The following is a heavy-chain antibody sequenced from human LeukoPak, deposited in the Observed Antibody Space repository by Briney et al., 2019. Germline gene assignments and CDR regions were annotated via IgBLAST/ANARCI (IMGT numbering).Heavy chain of an antibody. Sequence: ASVKVSCKASGYTFTSHDINWVRQATGQGLEWMGWMNPNTGNTGYAQKFQGRVTITADKSTSTAYMELSSLRSEDTAVYYCLSTMVRGVMVAFDIWGQGTMVTVSS. J-gene: IGHJ3*02. V-gene: IGHV1-8*01. CDR3: LSTMVRGVMVAFDI. CDR2: MNPNTGNT. CDR1: GYTFTSHD. D-gene: IGHD3-10*01.